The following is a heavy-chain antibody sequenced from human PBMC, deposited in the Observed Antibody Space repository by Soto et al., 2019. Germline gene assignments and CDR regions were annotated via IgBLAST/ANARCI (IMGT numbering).Heavy chain of an antibody. CDR3: ARSQEVVVVPAAPIDY. CDR1: GYTFSNYY. CDR2: INPSGGST. D-gene: IGHD2-2*01. J-gene: IGHJ4*02. V-gene: IGHV1-46*01. Sequence: ASVKVSCKTSGYTFSNYYINWVRQAPGQGLQWMGRINPSGGSTSYAQKFQGRVTMTRVTSTSTVYMDLSSLRFEDTAVYYCARSQEVVVVPAAPIDYWGQGTLVTVSS.